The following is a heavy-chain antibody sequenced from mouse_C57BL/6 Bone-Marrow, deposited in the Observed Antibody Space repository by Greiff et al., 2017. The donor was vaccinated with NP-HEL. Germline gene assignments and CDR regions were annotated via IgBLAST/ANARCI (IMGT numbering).Heavy chain of an antibody. J-gene: IGHJ3*01. V-gene: IGHV1-76*01. Sequence: QVQLQQSGAELVRPGASVKLSCKASGYTFTDYYINWVKQRPGQGLEWIARIYPGSGNTYYNEKFKGKATLTAEKSSSTAYMQLSSLTSEDSAVYFCARGMIRAAYWGQGTLVTVSA. CDR1: GYTFTDYY. D-gene: IGHD2-4*01. CDR2: IYPGSGNT. CDR3: ARGMIRAAY.